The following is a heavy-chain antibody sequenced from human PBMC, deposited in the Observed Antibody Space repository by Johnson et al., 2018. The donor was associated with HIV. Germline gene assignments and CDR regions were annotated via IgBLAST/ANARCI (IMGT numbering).Heavy chain of an antibody. D-gene: IGHD5-18*01. CDR2: ISYNGDKN. CDR3: ARLPSGYSRDAFNI. Sequence: VQLVESGGGVVQPGGSLRLSCAASDFMFSSFGMHWVRHTPGKGLEWVAFISYNGDKNYYADSVKGRFTISRDNSKNTLYLQMNSLRAEDTAVYYCARLPSGYSRDAFNIWGQVTMVTVSS. CDR1: DFMFSSFG. V-gene: IGHV3-30*19. J-gene: IGHJ3*02.